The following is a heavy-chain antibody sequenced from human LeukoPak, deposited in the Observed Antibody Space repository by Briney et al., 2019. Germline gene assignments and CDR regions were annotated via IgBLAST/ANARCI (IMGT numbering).Heavy chain of an antibody. CDR1: GFTFSSYA. D-gene: IGHD3-22*01. CDR3: AREPTGYYDSSGTFDY. CDR2: ISYDGSNK. J-gene: IGHJ4*02. Sequence: GGSLRLSCAASGFTFSSYAMHWVRQAPGKGLEWVAVISYDGSNKYYADSVKGRFTISRDNSKNTLYLQMNSLRAEDTAVYYCAREPTGYYDSSGTFDYWGQGTLVTVS. V-gene: IGHV3-30-3*01.